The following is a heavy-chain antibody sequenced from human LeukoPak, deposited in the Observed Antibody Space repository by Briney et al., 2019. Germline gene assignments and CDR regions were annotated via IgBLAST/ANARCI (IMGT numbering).Heavy chain of an antibody. D-gene: IGHD3-9*01. Sequence: GGSLRLSCAASGFTFSDYYMSWIRQAPGKGLEWVSYISSSGSTIYYAESVKGRLTISRDNARNSLYLHMNSLRAEDTAVYYCSSLPYYDILTGYSDYYYYGMDVWGQGTTVTVSS. J-gene: IGHJ6*02. CDR2: ISSSGSTI. V-gene: IGHV3-11*01. CDR1: GFTFSDYY. CDR3: SSLPYYDILTGYSDYYYYGMDV.